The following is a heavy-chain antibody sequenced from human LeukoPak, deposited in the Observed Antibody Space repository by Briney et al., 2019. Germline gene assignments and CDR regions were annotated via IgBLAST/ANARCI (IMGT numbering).Heavy chain of an antibody. V-gene: IGHV4-59*01. J-gene: IGHJ5*02. CDR3: ARAVSNWFDP. D-gene: IGHD5/OR15-5a*01. Sequence: SETLSLTCTVSGGSISTDYWSWIRQPPGNTLEWIGYIYHRGSTNCNPSLESRVTISVDMSKNQFSLKLTSVTAADTAIYYCARAVSNWFDPWGQGTLVTV. CDR2: IYHRGST. CDR1: GGSISTDY.